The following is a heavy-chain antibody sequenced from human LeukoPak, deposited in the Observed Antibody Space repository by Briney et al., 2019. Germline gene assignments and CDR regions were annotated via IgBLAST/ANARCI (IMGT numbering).Heavy chain of an antibody. CDR2: INHSGST. J-gene: IGHJ4*02. D-gene: IGHD7-27*01. CDR3: ATRKLGNDY. CDR1: GVSFSGYY. V-gene: IGHV4-34*01. Sequence: SETLSLTCAVYGVSFSGYYWSWIRQPPGKGLEWIGEINHSGSTNYNPSLKSRVTISADTSKNQFSLKLYSVTAADTAVYYCATRKLGNDYWGQGTLVTVSS.